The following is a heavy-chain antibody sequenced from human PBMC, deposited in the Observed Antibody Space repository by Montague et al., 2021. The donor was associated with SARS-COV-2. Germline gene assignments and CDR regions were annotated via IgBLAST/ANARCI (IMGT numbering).Heavy chain of an antibody. Sequence: SETLSLTCTVSGGSISSSSYYWGWIRQPPGKGLEWIGSIYYGGSTYYNPSLKSRVTISVDTSRNQFSLKLSSVTAADTAVYSCARLGRQQLVRLSGMDVWGQGTTVTVSS. J-gene: IGHJ6*02. CDR3: ARLGRQQLVRLSGMDV. CDR2: IYYGGST. V-gene: IGHV4-39*07. CDR1: GGSISSSSYY. D-gene: IGHD6-13*01.